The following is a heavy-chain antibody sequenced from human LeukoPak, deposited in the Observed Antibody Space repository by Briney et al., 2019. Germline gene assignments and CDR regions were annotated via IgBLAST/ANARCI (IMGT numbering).Heavy chain of an antibody. Sequence: QPGGSLRLSCAASGFTFSNYAMSWVRQAPGKGLEWVTFISYDGSVKYYADSVKGRFTISRDNSKNTLYVQMNSLRAEDTAVYYCARDRSEKYSFDYWGQGILVTVSS. CDR1: GFTFSNYA. J-gene: IGHJ4*02. CDR3: ARDRSEKYSFDY. V-gene: IGHV3-30-3*01. CDR2: ISYDGSVK.